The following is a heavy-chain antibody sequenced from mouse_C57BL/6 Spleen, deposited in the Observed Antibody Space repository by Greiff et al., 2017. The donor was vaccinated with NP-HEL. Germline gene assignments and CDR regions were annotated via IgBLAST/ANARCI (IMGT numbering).Heavy chain of an antibody. CDR2: ISSGGSYT. Sequence: EVMLVESGGDLVKPGGSLKLSCAASGFTFSSYGMSWVRQTPDKRLEWVATISSGGSYTYYPDSVKGRFTISRDNAKNTLYLQMSSLKSEDTAMYYCARHDRNWYFDVWGTGTTVTVSS. V-gene: IGHV5-6*01. CDR3: ARHDRNWYFDV. J-gene: IGHJ1*03. CDR1: GFTFSSYG.